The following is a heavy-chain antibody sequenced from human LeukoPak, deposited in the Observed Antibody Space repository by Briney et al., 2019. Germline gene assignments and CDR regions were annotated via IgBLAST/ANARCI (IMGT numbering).Heavy chain of an antibody. V-gene: IGHV1-2*02. J-gene: IGHJ4*02. Sequence: ASVKVSCKTSGYTFTGYYMHWVRQAPGQGLEWMGWINPNSGDTNYAQKFQGRVTMTRDTSISTAYMELSSLRYEDTAVYYCARAGGYCGRISCPYYFDYWGQGSLVAVSS. CDR3: ARAGGYCGRISCPYYFDY. CDR1: GYTFTGYY. CDR2: INPNSGDT. D-gene: IGHD2-15*01.